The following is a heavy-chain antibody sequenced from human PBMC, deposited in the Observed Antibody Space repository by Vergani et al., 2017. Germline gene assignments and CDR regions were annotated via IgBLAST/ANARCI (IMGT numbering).Heavy chain of an antibody. CDR3: ARDPLYSNTWPFLRLEMDV. D-gene: IGHD6-13*01. V-gene: IGHV4-4*08. Sequence: QVQLEESGPGLVKPSETLSLTCTVSGGSFNTYYWSWIRQSPGKGLEWIGYIYSTGSTNYNPSLNSRVTMSVDTSKNHFSLQLSSVTAADTAVYYRARDPLYSNTWPFLRLEMDVWVQGTTVTVSS. J-gene: IGHJ6*02. CDR1: GGSFNTYY. CDR2: IYSTGST.